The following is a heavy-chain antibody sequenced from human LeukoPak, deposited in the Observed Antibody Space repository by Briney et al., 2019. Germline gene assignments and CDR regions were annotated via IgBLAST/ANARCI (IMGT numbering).Heavy chain of an antibody. D-gene: IGHD3-22*01. V-gene: IGHV4-4*07. CDR2: VYSTGST. CDR1: GGSNSHYY. CDR3: ARDLEYYDSSGYRGDYFDY. Sequence: PSETLSLTYTVSGGSNSHYYWTWIRQPAGKGLEWIGRVYSTGSTNYNPSLQNRVTLSVDTSKNQFSLRLTSVTAADTAVYYCARDLEYYDSSGYRGDYFDYWGPGILVTVSS. J-gene: IGHJ4*02.